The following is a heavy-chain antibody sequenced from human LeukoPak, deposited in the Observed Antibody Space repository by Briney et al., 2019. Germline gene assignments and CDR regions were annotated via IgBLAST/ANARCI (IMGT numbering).Heavy chain of an antibody. CDR2: ISWDGNIQ. V-gene: IGHV3-30-3*01. CDR3: ARDYSGWYVFDY. CDR1: GFTFRSHA. Sequence: PGGSLRLSCAASGFTFRSHAIHWVRQAPGKGLEWGALISWDGNIQYYEESVKGRFTLSRDNSKNTVYLQMNSLRIEDTAVYYCARDYSGWYVFDYWGQGTLVAVAP. J-gene: IGHJ4*02. D-gene: IGHD6-19*01.